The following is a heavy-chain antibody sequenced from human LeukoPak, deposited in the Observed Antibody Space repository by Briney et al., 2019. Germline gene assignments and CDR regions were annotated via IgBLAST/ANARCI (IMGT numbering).Heavy chain of an antibody. CDR3: ARDIVVVGAATHDAFDI. V-gene: IGHV1-2*02. CDR1: GYTFTGYY. CDR2: INPNSGGT. J-gene: IGHJ3*02. D-gene: IGHD2-15*01. Sequence: ASVKVSCKACGYTFTGYYMHWVRQVPGQGLEWMGWINPNSGGTNYAQKFQGRVTMTRDTSISTAYMELGRLRSDDTALYYCARDIVVVGAATHDAFDIWGQGTMVTVSS.